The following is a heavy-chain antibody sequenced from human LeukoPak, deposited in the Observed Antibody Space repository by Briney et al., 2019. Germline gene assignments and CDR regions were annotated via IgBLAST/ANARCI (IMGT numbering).Heavy chain of an antibody. Sequence: GGSLRLSCAASGFTFRSHWMHWVRQGPGKGLVWVSRIKSDGSSISYADSVKGRFTISRDNAKNTLYLQMNSLRTEDTAVYYCARGRGSWYGVYFDYWGQGTLVTVSS. CDR3: ARGRGSWYGVYFDY. V-gene: IGHV3-74*01. J-gene: IGHJ4*02. CDR2: IKSDGSSI. CDR1: GFTFRSHW. D-gene: IGHD6-13*01.